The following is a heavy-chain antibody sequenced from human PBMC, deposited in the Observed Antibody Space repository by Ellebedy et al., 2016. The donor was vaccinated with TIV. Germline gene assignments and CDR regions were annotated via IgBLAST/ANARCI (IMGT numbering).Heavy chain of an antibody. D-gene: IGHD3-10*01. V-gene: IGHV6-1*01. CDR3: ARGWFGSGMGV. CDR1: GDSVSTDIG. J-gene: IGHJ6*02. CDR2: TYYRSEWNN. Sequence: SETLSLTCVISGDSVSTDIGWNWIRQSPSRGLEWLGRTYYRSEWNNDYAVSLKSRITINPDTSKNLSSLQLNSVTPEDTAVYYCARGWFGSGMGVWGQGTTVTVSS.